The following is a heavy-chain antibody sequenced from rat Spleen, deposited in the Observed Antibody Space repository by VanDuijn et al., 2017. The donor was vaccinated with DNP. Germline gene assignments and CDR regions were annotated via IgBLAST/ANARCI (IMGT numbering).Heavy chain of an antibody. CDR1: GFTFSDYY. CDR2: ISYAGGST. V-gene: IGHV5-20*01. CDR3: GWTGY. Sequence: EVQLVESGGGLVQPGRSLKLSCAASGFTFSDYYMAWVRQAPTKGLELVAYISYAGGSTYYRDSVKGRFTVSRDNAQNTLYLQMDSLRSEDTAIYYCGWTGYWGQGVMVTVSS. D-gene: IGHD4-2*01. J-gene: IGHJ2*01.